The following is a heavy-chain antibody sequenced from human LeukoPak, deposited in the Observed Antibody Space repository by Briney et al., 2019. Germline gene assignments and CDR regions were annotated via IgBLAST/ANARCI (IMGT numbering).Heavy chain of an antibody. V-gene: IGHV3-11*04. CDR2: ICSSGGTI. J-gene: IGHJ4*02. CDR1: GFIFSDYY. Sequence: PGGSLRLSCAASGFIFSDYYMSWLRQAPGKGLEWVSYICSSGGTIFYADSLKGRFTISRDNAKNSLYLQMNSLRAEDTAVYYCARGRDSSSWLPLDYWGQGTLVTVSS. CDR3: ARGRDSSSWLPLDY. D-gene: IGHD6-13*01.